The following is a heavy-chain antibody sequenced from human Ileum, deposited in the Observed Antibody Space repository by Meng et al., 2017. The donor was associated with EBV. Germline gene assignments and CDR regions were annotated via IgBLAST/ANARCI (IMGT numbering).Heavy chain of an antibody. V-gene: IGHV3-23*01. CDR2: ISSSGSGT. CDR1: GFTFLNYA. D-gene: IGHD6-19*01. CDR3: AKDRGSSGTIYYFDF. Sequence: VQLLESGGGLVHPGGSLTLSCAASGFTFLNYAMNWVRQVPGKGLEWVSAISSSGSGTYYADSVKGRFTISRDNSNNTVSLHMNSLRADDTAIYYCAKDRGSSGTIYYFDFWGQGTLVTVSS. J-gene: IGHJ4*02.